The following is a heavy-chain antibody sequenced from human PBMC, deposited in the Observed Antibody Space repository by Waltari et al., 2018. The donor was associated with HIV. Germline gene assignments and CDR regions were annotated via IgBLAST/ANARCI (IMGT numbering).Heavy chain of an antibody. CDR2: ISGSGGST. CDR1: GFTCSNYG. Sequence: EVQVLESGGALVQPGGYLRLSCAASGFTCSNYGISWVRQAPGKGLEWVSTISGSGGSTYYADSVKGRFTVSRDNSKNTLYLQMNSLRAEDTAVYFCVKEHQYSHTWYSYYGMDVWGQGTTVTVSS. D-gene: IGHD6-13*01. CDR3: VKEHQYSHTWYSYYGMDV. V-gene: IGHV3-23*01. J-gene: IGHJ6*02.